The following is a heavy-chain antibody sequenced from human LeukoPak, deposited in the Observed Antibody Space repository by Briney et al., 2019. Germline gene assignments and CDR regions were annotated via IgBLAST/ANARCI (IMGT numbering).Heavy chain of an antibody. V-gene: IGHV4-34*01. CDR3: ARDLKARIAY. Sequence: SETLSLTCAVYGGSFSGYYWSWIRQPPGKGLEWIGEINHSGSTNYNPSLKSRVTISVDTSKNQFSLKLSSVTAADTAVYYCARDLKARIAYWGQGTLVTVSS. CDR2: INHSGST. CDR1: GGSFSGYY. J-gene: IGHJ4*02.